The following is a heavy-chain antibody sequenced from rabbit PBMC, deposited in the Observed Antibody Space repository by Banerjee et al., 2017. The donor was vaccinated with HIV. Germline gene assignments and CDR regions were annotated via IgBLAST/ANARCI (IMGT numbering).Heavy chain of an antibody. CDR2: ISTSSGIT. V-gene: IGHV1S40*01. J-gene: IGHJ4*01. Sequence: QSLEESGGDLVKPGVSLTLTCTASGFTISSSYYMCWVRQAPGKGLEWIACISTSSGITYYASWAKGRFTISKTSSTTVTLQMTSLTAADTATYFCARDARDIPYPFNLWGPGTLVTVS. CDR3: ARDARDIPYPFNL. D-gene: IGHD7-1*01. CDR1: GFTISSSYY.